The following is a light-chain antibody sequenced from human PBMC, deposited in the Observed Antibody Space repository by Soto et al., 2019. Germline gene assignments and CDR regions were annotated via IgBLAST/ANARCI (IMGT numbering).Light chain of an antibody. CDR3: MQALQTPFT. J-gene: IGKJ3*01. Sequence: DIVMTQSPLSLPVTPGEPATISCRSSQSLLHSNGYNYLDWYLQKPGQSPQLLIYLGSNRASGAPDRFSGSGSGTDFTLKISRVEAEDVGFYYCMQALQTPFTFGPGTKVNIK. CDR1: QSLLHSNGYNY. CDR2: LGS. V-gene: IGKV2-28*01.